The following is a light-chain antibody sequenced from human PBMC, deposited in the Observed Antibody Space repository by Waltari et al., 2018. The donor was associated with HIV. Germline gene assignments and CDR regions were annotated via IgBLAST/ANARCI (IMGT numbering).Light chain of an antibody. Sequence: SYELTQPPSLSVSPGQTASITCSGDKLGDKYACWYQQKPGQSPVLVIYQDSTRPSGIPERFSGSKFGNTATLTISGTQAMDEADYYCQAWDRSLWVFGGGTKLTVL. CDR1: KLGDKY. V-gene: IGLV3-1*01. CDR2: QDS. J-gene: IGLJ3*02. CDR3: QAWDRSLWV.